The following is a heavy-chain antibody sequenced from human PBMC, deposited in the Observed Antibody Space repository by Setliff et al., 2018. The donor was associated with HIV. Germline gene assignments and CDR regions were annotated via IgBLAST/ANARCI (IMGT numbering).Heavy chain of an antibody. CDR3: ARVESRGYYDSSGYYWSY. V-gene: IGHV3-21*01. CDR2: FSSSSSYI. J-gene: IGHJ4*02. D-gene: IGHD3-22*01. Sequence: GGSLRLSCAASGFTFSSYSMNWVRQAQGKGLEWVSSFSSSSSYIYYADSVKGRFTISRDNAKNSLYLQMNSLRAEDTAVYDCARVESRGYYDSSGYYWSYWGQGTLVTVSS. CDR1: GFTFSSYS.